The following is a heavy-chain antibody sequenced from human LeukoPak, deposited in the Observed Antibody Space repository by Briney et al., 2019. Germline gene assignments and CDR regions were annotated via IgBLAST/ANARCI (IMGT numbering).Heavy chain of an antibody. V-gene: IGHV1-18*01. J-gene: IGHJ6*03. CDR2: ISAYNGNT. D-gene: IGHD3-10*01. Sequence: ASVKVSCKASGYTFISYGISWVRQAPGQGLEWMGWISAYNGNTNYAQKLQGRVTMATDTFTSTAYMELRSLRSEDTAVYYCARGVVGSGSYFRVGYYYMDVWGKGTTVTISS. CDR1: GYTFISYG. CDR3: ARGVVGSGSYFRVGYYYMDV.